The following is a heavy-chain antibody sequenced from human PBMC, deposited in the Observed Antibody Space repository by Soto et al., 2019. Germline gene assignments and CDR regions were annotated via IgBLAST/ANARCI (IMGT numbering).Heavy chain of an antibody. CDR2: IRSKANSYAT. J-gene: IGHJ3*02. CDR3: TSPIDTTGDAFDI. CDR1: GFTFSGSA. Sequence: GGSLRLSCAASGFTFSGSAMHWVRQASGKGLEWVGRIRSKANSYATAYAASVKGRFTISRDDSKNTAYLQMNSLKTEDTAVYYCTSPIDTTGDAFDIWGQGTMVTVSS. D-gene: IGHD4-4*01. V-gene: IGHV3-73*01.